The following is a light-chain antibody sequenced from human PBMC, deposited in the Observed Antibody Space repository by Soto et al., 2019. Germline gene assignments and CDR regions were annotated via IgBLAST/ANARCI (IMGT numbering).Light chain of an antibody. CDR1: QSVRNNY. CDR3: QRYGSSPPHT. V-gene: IGKV3-20*01. Sequence: EIGLTQSPGTLSLSPGEGATLSCRASQSVRNNYLAWYQQKPGQAPRLLISGASRRATGIPDRFSGSGSGTDFTLTISRLESEDFAVYYCQRYGSSPPHTFGQGTKLEIK. J-gene: IGKJ2*01. CDR2: GAS.